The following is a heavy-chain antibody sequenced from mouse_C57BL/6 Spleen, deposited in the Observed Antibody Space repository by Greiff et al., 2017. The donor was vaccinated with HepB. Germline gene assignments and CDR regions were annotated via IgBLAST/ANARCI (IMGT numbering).Heavy chain of an antibody. Sequence: EVHLVESGGDLVKPGGSLKLSCAASGFTFSSYGMSWVRQTPDKRLEWVATISSGGSYTYYPDSVKGRFTISRDNAKNTLYLQMSSLKSEDTAMYYCARQVYYYGSSPYYFDYWGQGTTLTVSS. CDR2: ISSGGSYT. CDR3: ARQVYYYGSSPYYFDY. D-gene: IGHD1-1*01. V-gene: IGHV5-6*01. J-gene: IGHJ2*01. CDR1: GFTFSSYG.